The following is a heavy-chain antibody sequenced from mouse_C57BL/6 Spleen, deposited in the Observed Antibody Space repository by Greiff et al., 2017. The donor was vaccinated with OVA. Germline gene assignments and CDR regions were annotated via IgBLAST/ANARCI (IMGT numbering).Heavy chain of an antibody. V-gene: IGHV5-9-1*02. CDR2: ISSGGDYI. CDR1: GFTFSSYA. Sequence: EVKLMESGAVLVKPGGSLKLSCAASGFTFSSYAMSWVRQTPEKRLEWVAYISSGGDYIYYADTVKGRFTISRDNARNTLYLQMSSLKSEDTAMYYCTRDYYGSSYGYFDYWGQGTTLTVSS. D-gene: IGHD1-1*01. J-gene: IGHJ2*01. CDR3: TRDYYGSSYGYFDY.